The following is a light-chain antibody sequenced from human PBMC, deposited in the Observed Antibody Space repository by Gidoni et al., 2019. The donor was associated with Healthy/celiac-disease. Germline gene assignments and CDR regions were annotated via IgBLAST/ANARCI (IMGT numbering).Light chain of an antibody. CDR3: QRGYSTPRA. J-gene: IGKJ1*01. CDR2: VAS. Sequence: DIQMTQSPSSLSASVGDRVTITCRASQSISSYLNWYQQKPGKAPNLLIYVASTLQSGVPSRFVGSGSGKDFTLTITSLQPEDFATYYCQRGYSTPRAFGQETKVEI. CDR1: QSISSY. V-gene: IGKV1-39*01.